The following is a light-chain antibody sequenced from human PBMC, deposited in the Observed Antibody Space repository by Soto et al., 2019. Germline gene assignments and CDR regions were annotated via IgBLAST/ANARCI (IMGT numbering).Light chain of an antibody. V-gene: IGLV2-14*01. Sequence: QSALTQPASVSGSPGQSITITCTGTSNDVGGYNSVSWYQQHPGKAPKLIIYEVTNRPSRISNRLSGSKSGNTASLTISGLQAEDEADYYCSSYTTSSSLVFGGGTKLTVL. CDR1: SNDVGGYNS. CDR2: EVT. CDR3: SSYTTSSSLV. J-gene: IGLJ2*01.